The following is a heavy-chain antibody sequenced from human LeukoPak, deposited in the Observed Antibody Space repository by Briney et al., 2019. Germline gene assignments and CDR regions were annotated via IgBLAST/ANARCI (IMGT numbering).Heavy chain of an antibody. J-gene: IGHJ4*02. Sequence: SVKVSCKASGGTFSSYAISWVRQAPGQGLEWMGGIIPIFGTANYAQKFQGRVTITTDESTSTAYMELSSLRCEDTAVYYCAREHGADYYGSGSYFDYWGQGTLVTVSS. CDR1: GGTFSSYA. CDR2: IIPIFGTA. V-gene: IGHV1-69*05. D-gene: IGHD3-10*01. CDR3: AREHGADYYGSGSYFDY.